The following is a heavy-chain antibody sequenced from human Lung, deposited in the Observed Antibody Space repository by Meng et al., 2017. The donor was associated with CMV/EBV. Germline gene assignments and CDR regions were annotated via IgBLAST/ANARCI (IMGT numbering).Heavy chain of an antibody. J-gene: IGHJ3*02. CDR1: GFTFSSYS. CDR3: ARDRYSGSSDAFDI. CDR2: ISSSSSYI. D-gene: IGHD1-26*01. V-gene: IGHV3-21*01. Sequence: GGSLRLXCAASGFTFSSYSMNWVRQAPGKGLEWVSSISSSSSYIYYADSVKGQFTISRDNAKNSLYLQMNSLRAEDTAVYYCARDRYSGSSDAFDIWGQGTVVTVSS.